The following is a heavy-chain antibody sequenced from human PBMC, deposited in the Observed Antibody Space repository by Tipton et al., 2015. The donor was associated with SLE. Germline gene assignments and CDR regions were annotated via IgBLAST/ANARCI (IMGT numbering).Heavy chain of an antibody. CDR1: GGSIRSDY. CDR2: IYYSGST. Sequence: TLSLTCNVSGGSIRSDYWNWIRQPPGKGLEWIGYIYYSGSTNYNPSLKSRVTMSVDTSKNQFSLKLTSVTAADTAVYYCARAPADYHASSGYNYYFDYWGQGTLVSVSS. V-gene: IGHV4-59*01. J-gene: IGHJ4*02. D-gene: IGHD3-22*01. CDR3: ARAPADYHASSGYNYYFDY.